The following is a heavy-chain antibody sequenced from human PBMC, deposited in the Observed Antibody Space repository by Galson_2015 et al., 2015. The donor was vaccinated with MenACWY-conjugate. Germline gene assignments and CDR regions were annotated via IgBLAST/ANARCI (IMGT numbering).Heavy chain of an antibody. CDR1: GYWFTTYW. D-gene: IGHD4-23*01. Sequence: QSGAEVKKPGESLTISCTGSGYWFTTYWIGWVRQMPGKGLEWMGTIYPGDSDTRYSPPFQDQVTMSADKSISTAYLQWSSLKASDTAMYYCARTGNSEADYWGQGTLVTVSS. V-gene: IGHV5-51*01. J-gene: IGHJ4*02. CDR3: ARTGNSEADY. CDR2: IYPGDSDT.